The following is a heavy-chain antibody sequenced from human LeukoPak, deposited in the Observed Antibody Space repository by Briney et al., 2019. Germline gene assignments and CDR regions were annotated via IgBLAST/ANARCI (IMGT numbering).Heavy chain of an antibody. J-gene: IGHJ5*02. CDR1: GGTFSSYA. D-gene: IGHD2-21*02. CDR3: AREGTDSYWNWFDP. V-gene: IGHV1-69*05. CDR2: IIPIFGTA. Sequence: SVKVSCKASGGTFSSYAISWVRQAPGQGLEWMGRIIPIFGTANYAQKFQGRVTITTDESTSTAYMELSSLRSEDMAVYYCAREGTDSYWNWFDPWGQGTLVTVSS.